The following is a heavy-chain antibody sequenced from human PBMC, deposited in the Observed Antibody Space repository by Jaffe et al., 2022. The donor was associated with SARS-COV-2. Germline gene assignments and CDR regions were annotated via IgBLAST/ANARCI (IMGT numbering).Heavy chain of an antibody. D-gene: IGHD1-26*01. J-gene: IGHJ6*02. V-gene: IGHV4-39*01. CDR3: ARRAPGATQYYYYGMDV. Sequence: QLQLQESGPGLVKPSETLSLTCTVSGGSISSSSYYWGWIRQPPGKGLEWIGSIYYSGSTYYNPSLKSRVTISVDTSKNQFSLKLSSVTAADTAVYYCARRAPGATQYYYYGMDVWGQGTTVTVSS. CDR2: IYYSGST. CDR1: GGSISSSSYY.